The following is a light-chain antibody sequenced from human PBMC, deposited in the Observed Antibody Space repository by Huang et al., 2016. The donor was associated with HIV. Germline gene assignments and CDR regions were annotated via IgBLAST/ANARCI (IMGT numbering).Light chain of an antibody. CDR3: QQSYSTPRVT. V-gene: IGKV1-39*01. J-gene: IGKJ3*01. CDR2: AAS. CDR1: QSISNY. Sequence: DIQMTQSPSSLSASVGDRVTITCRASQSISNYLNWYQQKPGKAHKLLIYAASSLQSGVPPRFSGSGSGTNFTLTIGSLQPEDFATYYCQQSYSTPRVTFGPGTKVVIK.